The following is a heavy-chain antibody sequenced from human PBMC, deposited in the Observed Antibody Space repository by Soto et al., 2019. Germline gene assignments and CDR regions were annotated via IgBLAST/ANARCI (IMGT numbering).Heavy chain of an antibody. V-gene: IGHV3-23*01. D-gene: IGHD3-22*01. Sequence: PGGSLRLSCAASGFTFSSYAMSWVRQAPGKGLEWVSAISGSGGSTYYADSVKGRFTISRDNSKNTLYLQMNSLRAEDTAVYYCAKDKFTTPRDAKPETYYYDSSGYFGWFDPWGQGTLVTVSS. CDR2: ISGSGGST. CDR1: GFTFSSYA. CDR3: AKDKFTTPRDAKPETYYYDSSGYFGWFDP. J-gene: IGHJ5*02.